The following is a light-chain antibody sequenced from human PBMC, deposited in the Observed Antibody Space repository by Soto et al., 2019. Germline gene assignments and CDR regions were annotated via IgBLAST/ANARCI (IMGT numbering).Light chain of an antibody. CDR2: DAS. CDR1: QGISSA. V-gene: IGKV1-13*02. J-gene: IGKJ5*01. CDR3: QQLKTYPFT. Sequence: ALPLTQSPSSLSASVGDRVSITCRASQGISSALAWYQHKPGKPPKILIYDASSLQSGVPSRFSGSESGTECTLTISSLQPEDFATYYCQQLKTYPFTFGQGTRLDIK.